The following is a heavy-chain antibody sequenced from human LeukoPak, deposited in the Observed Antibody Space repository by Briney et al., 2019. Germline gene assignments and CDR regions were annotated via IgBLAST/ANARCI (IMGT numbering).Heavy chain of an antibody. D-gene: IGHD2-2*01. CDR2: ISYDGSNK. V-gene: IGHV3-30*14. CDR3: ARSTSYHFDS. J-gene: IGHJ4*02. CDR1: GFTFSNYA. Sequence: GGSLRLSCAASGFTFSNYAMHWVRQAPGKGREWVAVISYDGSNKYYADSVKGRFTISRDNSKNTLILQMHSLGVEDTAVYYCARSTSYHFDSWGQGTLVTVSS.